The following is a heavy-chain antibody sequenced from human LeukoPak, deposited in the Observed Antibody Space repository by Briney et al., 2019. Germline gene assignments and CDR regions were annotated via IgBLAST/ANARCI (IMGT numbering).Heavy chain of an antibody. CDR3: ARAYCGGDCYWSEYYFDY. CDR2: MNPNSGNT. CDR1: GYTFTSYD. V-gene: IGHV1-8*01. D-gene: IGHD2-21*02. Sequence: ASVKVSCKASGYTFTSYDINWVRQATGQGLERMGWMNPNSGNTGYAQKFQGRVTMTRNTSISTAYMELSSLRSEDTAVYYCARAYCGGDCYWSEYYFDYWGQGTLVTVSS. J-gene: IGHJ4*02.